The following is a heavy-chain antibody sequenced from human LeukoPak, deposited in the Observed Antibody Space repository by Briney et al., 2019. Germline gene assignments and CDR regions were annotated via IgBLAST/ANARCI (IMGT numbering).Heavy chain of an antibody. CDR2: AYYNGRA. Sequence: SETLSLTCTVYTASITSNYWSWIRQPPGKGLEWIGYAYYNGRANYNPSLKSRLTISVDTSKNQFSLKLSSVTAADTAVYYCAREVSPSDHYYYYGVDVWGRGTTVTVS. J-gene: IGHJ6*02. V-gene: IGHV4-59*01. CDR1: TASITSNY. D-gene: IGHD5/OR15-5a*01. CDR3: AREVSPSDHYYYYGVDV.